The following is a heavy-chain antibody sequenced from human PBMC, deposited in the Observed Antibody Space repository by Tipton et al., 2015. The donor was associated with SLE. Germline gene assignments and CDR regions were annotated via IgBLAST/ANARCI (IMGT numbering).Heavy chain of an antibody. CDR1: GFTFSSYW. Sequence: SLRLSCAASGFTFSSYWMSWVRQAPGKGLEWVANIKQDGSEKYYVDSVKGRFTISRDNAKNSLYLQMNSLRAEDTAVYYCASYYDSSGYPENYFDYWGQGTLATVSS. V-gene: IGHV3-7*01. CDR3: ASYYDSSGYPENYFDY. CDR2: IKQDGSEK. J-gene: IGHJ4*02. D-gene: IGHD3-22*01.